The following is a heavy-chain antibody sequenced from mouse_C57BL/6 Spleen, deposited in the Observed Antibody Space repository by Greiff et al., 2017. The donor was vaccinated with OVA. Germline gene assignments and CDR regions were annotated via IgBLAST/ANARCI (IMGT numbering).Heavy chain of an antibody. V-gene: IGHV10-1*01. Sequence: EVHLVESGGGLVQPKGSLKLSCAASGFSFNTYAMNWVRQAPGKGLEWVARIRSKSNNYATYYADSVKDRFTISRDDSESMLYLQMNNLKTEDTAMYYCVRGYYDYAMDYWGQGTSVTVSS. J-gene: IGHJ4*01. CDR1: GFSFNTYA. CDR3: VRGYYDYAMDY. D-gene: IGHD2-3*01. CDR2: IRSKSNNYAT.